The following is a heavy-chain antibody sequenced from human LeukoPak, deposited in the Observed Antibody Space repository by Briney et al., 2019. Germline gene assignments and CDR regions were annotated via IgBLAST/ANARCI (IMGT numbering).Heavy chain of an antibody. V-gene: IGHV3-23*01. CDR2: ISNNGGYT. CDR3: AKQLGYCSDGSCYFPY. Sequence: GGSLRLSCAASGFTSSSYALNWVRQAQGKGLEWVSAISNNGGYTYYADSVQGRFTISRDNSKSTLCLQMNSLRAEDTAVYYCAKQLGYCSDGSCYFPYWGQGTLVTVSS. CDR1: GFTSSSYA. D-gene: IGHD2-15*01. J-gene: IGHJ4*02.